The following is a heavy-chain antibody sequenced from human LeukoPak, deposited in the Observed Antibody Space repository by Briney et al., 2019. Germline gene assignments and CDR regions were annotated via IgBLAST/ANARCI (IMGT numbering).Heavy chain of an antibody. V-gene: IGHV4-34*01. CDR2: INHSGST. CDR3: ARSPSRITIFGVVIRNYYYYGMDV. Sequence: PSETLSLTCAVYGGSFSGYYWSWIRQPPGKGLEWIGEINHSGSTNYNPSLKSRVTISVDTSKNQFSLKLSSVTAADTAVYYCARSPSRITIFGVVIRNYYYYGMDVWGQGTTVTVSS. J-gene: IGHJ6*02. CDR1: GGSFSGYY. D-gene: IGHD3-3*01.